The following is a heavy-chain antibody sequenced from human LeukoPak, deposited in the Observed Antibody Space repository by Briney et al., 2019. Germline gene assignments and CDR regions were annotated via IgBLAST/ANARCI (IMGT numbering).Heavy chain of an antibody. Sequence: SETLSLTCTVSGGSISNSDYYWSWIRQHPGKGLEWIGYIYYSGSTYYNPSLKSRVSISVDTSKNQFSLKLSSVTAADTAVYYCARQGIAAAGLYYYGMDVWGQGTTVTVSS. CDR2: IYYSGST. CDR3: ARQGIAAAGLYYYGMDV. CDR1: GGSISNSDYY. J-gene: IGHJ6*02. D-gene: IGHD6-13*01. V-gene: IGHV4-31*03.